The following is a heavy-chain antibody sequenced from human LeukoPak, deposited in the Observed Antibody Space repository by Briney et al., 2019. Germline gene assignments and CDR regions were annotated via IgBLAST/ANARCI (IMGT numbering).Heavy chain of an antibody. CDR1: GVSISNYY. V-gene: IGHV4-59*01. CDR2: IFDSGST. J-gene: IGHJ2*01. Sequence: SESLSLTCTVSGVSISNYYWSWIRQPPGKGLEWIGYIFDSGSTNYNPSLKSRVTISIDTSKNQFSLKLNSVTAADTAVYYCARHRGYTYGPNWHFDLWGRGTLVTVSS. D-gene: IGHD5-18*01. CDR3: ARHRGYTYGPNWHFDL.